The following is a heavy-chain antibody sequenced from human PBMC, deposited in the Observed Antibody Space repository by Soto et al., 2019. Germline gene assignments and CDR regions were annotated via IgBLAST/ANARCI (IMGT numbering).Heavy chain of an antibody. CDR1: GFVSTNHN. Sequence: QAHLVQSGAEVKMPGASVKVSCKASGFVSTNHNFHWVRQAPGQSLEWMGRINAGNGNTQYSQNFQGRVTFTSDPSASTAFMEPTNLRFEDRAMYYCASDYGSNWRLWGQGTLVSVSS. CDR3: ASDYGSNWRL. V-gene: IGHV1-3*01. D-gene: IGHD6-19*01. CDR2: INAGNGNT. J-gene: IGHJ4*02.